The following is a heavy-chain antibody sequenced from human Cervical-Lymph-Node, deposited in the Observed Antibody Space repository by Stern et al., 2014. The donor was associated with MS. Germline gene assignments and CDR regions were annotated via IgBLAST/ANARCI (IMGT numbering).Heavy chain of an antibody. CDR1: GFVFRRYA. CDR2: ISYDGTVK. Sequence: VQLEESGGGVVQPGRTLRLSCAASGFVFRRYALHWVRQAPGTGLEGVADISYDGTVKYYPDSVKGRFTVSRDNSNNTVDLEMNSLRLDDTAVYYGAKGGSGSYLDWGQGSLVTVSS. J-gene: IGHJ4*02. CDR3: AKGGSGSYLD. D-gene: IGHD1-26*01. V-gene: IGHV3-30*04.